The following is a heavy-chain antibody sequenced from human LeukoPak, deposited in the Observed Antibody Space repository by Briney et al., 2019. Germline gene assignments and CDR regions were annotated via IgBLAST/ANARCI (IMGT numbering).Heavy chain of an antibody. D-gene: IGHD3-16*02. CDR1: GFTFSSYA. Sequence: GRSLRLSCAASGFTFSSYAMHWVRQAPGKGLEWVAVISYDGSNKYYADSVKGRFTVSRDNAKNSVYLQMNSLRAEDTAVYYCAREGGFGYDDAFDTWGHGTTVTVSS. CDR2: ISYDGSNK. J-gene: IGHJ3*02. V-gene: IGHV3-30-3*01. CDR3: AREGGFGYDDAFDT.